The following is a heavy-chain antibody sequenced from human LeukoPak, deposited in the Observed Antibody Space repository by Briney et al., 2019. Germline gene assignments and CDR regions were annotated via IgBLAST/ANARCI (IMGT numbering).Heavy chain of an antibody. D-gene: IGHD6-13*01. CDR1: GGSLSSYY. V-gene: IGHV4-4*07. Sequence: PSETLSLTCTVSGGSLSSYYWSWIRQPAGKGLEWIWRIYTSGSTNHNPSLRGRVTMSVDTSKNQFSLKLSSVTAADTDVYYCAGDSNPDSSSWYLSLDYWGQGTLVTVSS. J-gene: IGHJ4*02. CDR2: IYTSGST. CDR3: AGDSNPDSSSWYLSLDY.